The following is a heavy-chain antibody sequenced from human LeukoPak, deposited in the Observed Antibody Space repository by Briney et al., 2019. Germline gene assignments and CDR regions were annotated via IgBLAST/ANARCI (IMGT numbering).Heavy chain of an antibody. J-gene: IGHJ5*02. D-gene: IGHD1-14*01. Sequence: GGSLRLSCAASGFTFSDYWMHWVRQVPGKGLVWVSRINGDGSGRGYADSVKGRFTVSRDNAKNTLYLQMNSLRAEDTAVYYCARKWFDPWGQGTLVTVSS. CDR1: GFTFSDYW. CDR2: INGDGSGR. CDR3: ARKWFDP. V-gene: IGHV3-74*01.